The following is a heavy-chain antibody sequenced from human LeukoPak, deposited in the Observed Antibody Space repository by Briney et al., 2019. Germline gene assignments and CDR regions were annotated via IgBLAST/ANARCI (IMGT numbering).Heavy chain of an antibody. CDR3: ASTNYDYVWGSYRSDY. CDR2: IYYSGST. V-gene: IGHV4-39*01. J-gene: IGHJ4*02. D-gene: IGHD3-16*02. Sequence: SETLSLTCTVSGGSISSSSYYWGWIRQPPGKGLEWIGSIYYSGSTYYNPSLKSRFTISVDTSKNQFSLKLSSVTAADTAVYYCASTNYDYVWGSYRSDYWGQGTLVTVSS. CDR1: GGSISSSSYY.